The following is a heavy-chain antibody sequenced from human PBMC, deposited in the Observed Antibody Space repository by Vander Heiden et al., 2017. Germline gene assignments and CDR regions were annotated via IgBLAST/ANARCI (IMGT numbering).Heavy chain of an antibody. Sequence: QLQLQESGPGLVRPSETLSLICSVSGGSISSSTYYWGWIRQPPGKGLEWIGSIYYSGSTYSNPSLKSRITISVDTSKNQFSLKLTSVTAADTAMYYCASLITRGRGTYAFNIWGQGTMVTVYS. CDR1: GGSISSSTYY. V-gene: IGHV4-39*01. CDR3: ASLITRGRGTYAFNI. D-gene: IGHD3-10*01. J-gene: IGHJ3*02. CDR2: IYYSGST.